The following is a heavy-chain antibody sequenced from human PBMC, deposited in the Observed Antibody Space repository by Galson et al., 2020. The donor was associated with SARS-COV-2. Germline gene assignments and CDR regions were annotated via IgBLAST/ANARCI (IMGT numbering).Heavy chain of an antibody. CDR2: ISHSGGT. CDR3: ARLHYGEYAPEAFDI. D-gene: IGHD4-17*01. J-gene: IGHJ3*02. CDR1: GTSISSGSYS. Sequence: GTSISSGSYSWNWIRQPPGKGLEWIGYISHSGGTYYNPSLKSRVTISGDRSKNQFSLRLSSVTAADTAVYYCARLHYGEYAPEAFDIWGPGTRVTVAS. V-gene: IGHV4-30-2*01.